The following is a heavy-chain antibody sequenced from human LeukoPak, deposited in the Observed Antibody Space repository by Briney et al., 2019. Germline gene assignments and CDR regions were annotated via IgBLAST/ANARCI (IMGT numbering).Heavy chain of an antibody. CDR2: VRNTGAST. CDR3: ANNRGPRTGEPYYFDY. V-gene: IGHV3-23*01. D-gene: IGHD3/OR15-3a*01. Sequence: PGGSLRLSCAASGFTFRTFAMSWVRQAPGKGLEWVSAVRNTGASTYYADSVRGRFTISRDNSKDMLYLQMNSLRAEDTAVYYCANNRGPRTGEPYYFDYWGQETLVIVSS. CDR1: GFTFRTFA. J-gene: IGHJ4*02.